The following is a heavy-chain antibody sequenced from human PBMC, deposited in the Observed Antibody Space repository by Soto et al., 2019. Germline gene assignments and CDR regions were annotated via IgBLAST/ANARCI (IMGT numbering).Heavy chain of an antibody. CDR2: IYYSGRT. J-gene: IGHJ4*02. CDR3: ARRYGYYFDY. V-gene: IGHV4-59*08. CDR1: GGSISSYY. D-gene: IGHD4-17*01. Sequence: SETLSPTCTVSGGSISSYYWSWIRQPPGKGLEWIGYIYYSGRTNYNPSLKSRVTISVDTSKNQLSLKLSSVTAADTAVYYCARRYGYYFDYWGQGTLVTVSS.